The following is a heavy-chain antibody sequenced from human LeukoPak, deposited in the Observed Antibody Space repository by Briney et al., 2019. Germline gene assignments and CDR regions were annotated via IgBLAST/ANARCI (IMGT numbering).Heavy chain of an antibody. Sequence: GGSLRLSCAASGFTFSRYAMSWVRQAPGKGLEWVSAISGSGVSTYYAGSVKGRFTISRDNSNNTLYLQMNSLRAEDTAVYYCAKDRLGGNYYYYMDVWGKGTTVTVSS. CDR1: GFTFSRYA. V-gene: IGHV3-23*01. D-gene: IGHD6-19*01. J-gene: IGHJ6*03. CDR3: AKDRLGGNYYYYMDV. CDR2: ISGSGVST.